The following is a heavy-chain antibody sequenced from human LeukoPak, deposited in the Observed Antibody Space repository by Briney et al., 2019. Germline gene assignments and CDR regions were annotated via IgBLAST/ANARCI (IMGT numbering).Heavy chain of an antibody. J-gene: IGHJ4*02. CDR2: ISANSGKT. D-gene: IGHD3-3*01. Sequence: ASVNVSCEASGFTFTSFGFTWVRQAPGQGLQWVGWISANSGKTDYAQTLEGRVTMTTDSSTSTAYMDLRSLRSDDTAMYYCARTTQSYDLLSGSDLGYWGQGTLVTVSS. V-gene: IGHV1-18*01. CDR1: GFTFTSFG. CDR3: ARTTQSYDLLSGSDLGY.